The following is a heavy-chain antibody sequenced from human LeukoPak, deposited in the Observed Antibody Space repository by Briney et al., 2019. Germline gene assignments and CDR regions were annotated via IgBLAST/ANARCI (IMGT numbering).Heavy chain of an antibody. J-gene: IGHJ4*02. CDR1: GCSISSSSYY. D-gene: IGHD6-13*01. Sequence: SETLSLTCTVSGCSISSSSYYWGWIRQPPGKGLEWIGSIYYSGSTYYNPSLKSRVTISVDTSKNQFSLKLSSVTAADTAVYYCARGTRKPHGVLIAAAGPFDYWGQGTLVTVSS. CDR2: IYYSGST. V-gene: IGHV4-39*01. CDR3: ARGTRKPHGVLIAAAGPFDY.